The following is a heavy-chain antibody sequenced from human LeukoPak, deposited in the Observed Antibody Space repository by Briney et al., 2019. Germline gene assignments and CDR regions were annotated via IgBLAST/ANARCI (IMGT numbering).Heavy chain of an antibody. CDR3: AKMKGHPLPKYYMDV. V-gene: IGHV3-23*01. J-gene: IGHJ6*01. Sequence: PGGSLRLSCAASGFTCSGFAMSWVRRTPGKGLEWVSGISGSGDNTLYADSVKGRFTTSTDNSNNTLYLEMNSLRAEDTAIYYCAKMKGHPLPKYYMDVWGQGTTVTVSS. CDR2: ISGSGDNT. D-gene: IGHD1-26*01. CDR1: GFTCSGFA.